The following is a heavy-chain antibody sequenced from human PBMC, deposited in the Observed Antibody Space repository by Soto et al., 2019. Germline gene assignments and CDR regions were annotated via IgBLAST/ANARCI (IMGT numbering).Heavy chain of an antibody. D-gene: IGHD4-17*01. CDR3: ARDPNLDYGGNSDY. Sequence: GESLKISCAASGFTFSSYAMHWVRQAPGKGLEWVAVISYDGSNKYYADSVKGRFTISRDNSKNTLYLQMNSLRAEDTAVYYCARDPNLDYGGNSDYWGQGTLVPVPS. J-gene: IGHJ4*02. CDR2: ISYDGSNK. CDR1: GFTFSSYA. V-gene: IGHV3-30-3*01.